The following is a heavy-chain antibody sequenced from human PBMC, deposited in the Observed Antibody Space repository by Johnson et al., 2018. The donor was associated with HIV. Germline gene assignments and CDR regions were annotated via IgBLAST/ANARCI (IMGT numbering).Heavy chain of an antibody. CDR2: IYNDGSRT. V-gene: IGHV3-74*03. J-gene: IGHJ3*01. Sequence: MQLVESGGGLVKPGGSLRLSCAASGFTFSDYYMTWIRQAPGKRPVWVARIYNDGSRTTYADSVRGRFTISRDNAKYTVDLQMNSLRVEDTAVYYCAKVDCGGDTCAGYDPFDLWGQGTLVTVSS. CDR1: GFTFSDYY. D-gene: IGHD2-21*01. CDR3: AKVDCGGDTCAGYDPFDL.